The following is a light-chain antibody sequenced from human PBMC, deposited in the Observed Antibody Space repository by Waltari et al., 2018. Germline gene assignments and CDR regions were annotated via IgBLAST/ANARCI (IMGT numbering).Light chain of an antibody. J-gene: IGLJ3*02. CDR2: DFS. CDR3: SSYTSSSTWV. Sequence: QSALTQPASVSGSPGQSITISFTGTSRDVGGYNYGSWYQQHPGKAPKLMIYDFSKRPSGVSNRFSGSKSGNTASLTISGLQAEDEADYYCSSYTSSSTWVFGGGTKLTVL. V-gene: IGLV2-14*01. CDR1: SRDVGGYNY.